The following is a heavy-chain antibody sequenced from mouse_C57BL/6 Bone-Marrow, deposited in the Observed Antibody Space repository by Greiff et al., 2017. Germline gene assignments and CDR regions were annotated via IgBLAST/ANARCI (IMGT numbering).Heavy chain of an antibody. CDR3: ARTGNSAWFAY. J-gene: IGHJ3*01. Sequence: EVKLMESGPGLVKPSQSLSLTCSVTGYSITSGYYWNWIRQFPGNKLEWMGYISYDGSNNYNPSLKNRISITRDTSKNQFFLKLNSVTTEDTATYYCARTGNSAWFAYWGQETLVTVSA. CDR1: GYSITSGYY. CDR2: ISYDGSN. V-gene: IGHV3-6*01. D-gene: IGHD2-1*01.